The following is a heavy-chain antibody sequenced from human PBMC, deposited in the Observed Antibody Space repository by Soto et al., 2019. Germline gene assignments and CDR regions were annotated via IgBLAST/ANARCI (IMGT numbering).Heavy chain of an antibody. J-gene: IGHJ6*02. D-gene: IGHD2-15*01. CDR1: GGGNLRDYR. V-gene: IGHV1-69*13. CDR2: IIPKLGSA. CDR3: ARYCSGGSCYSAGDSYSYYGMEV. Sequence: GASVKVSCKASGGGNLRDYRTTWVRRAPGQGLEWMGGIIPKLGSANYAQNFQGRVTVTADESTNTVYMEPRSLRSDDTAVYYCARYCSGGSCYSAGDSYSYYGMEVWGQGTTVTVSS.